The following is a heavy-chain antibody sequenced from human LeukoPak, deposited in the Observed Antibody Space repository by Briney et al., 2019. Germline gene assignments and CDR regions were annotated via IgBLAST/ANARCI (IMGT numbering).Heavy chain of an antibody. J-gene: IGHJ4*02. D-gene: IGHD3-16*01. CDR3: AEWPEGAMDYFDY. CDR2: ISGSGGSI. Sequence: GGSLRLSCAASEFTFSTYAMSWVRQAPGKGLEWVSGISGSGGSIYYADSVKGRFTISRDNSKNTLYLEMSSLRVEDTAIYYCAEWPEGAMDYFDYWGQGTLVTVSS. CDR1: EFTFSTYA. V-gene: IGHV3-23*01.